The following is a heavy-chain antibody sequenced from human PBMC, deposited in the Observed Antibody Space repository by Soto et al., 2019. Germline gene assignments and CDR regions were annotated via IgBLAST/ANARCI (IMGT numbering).Heavy chain of an antibody. CDR1: GFTFDDYV. J-gene: IGHJ3*02. Sequence: EVQLVESGGGLVQPGRSLRLSCAASGFTFDDYVMHWVRQAPGKGLEWVSGISWNSGSIGYADSVKGRFTISRDNAKNSLYLQMNSLRAEDTALYYCAKDRRIMITFGGVMDAFDIWGQGTMVTVSS. D-gene: IGHD3-16*01. V-gene: IGHV3-9*01. CDR3: AKDRRIMITFGGVMDAFDI. CDR2: ISWNSGSI.